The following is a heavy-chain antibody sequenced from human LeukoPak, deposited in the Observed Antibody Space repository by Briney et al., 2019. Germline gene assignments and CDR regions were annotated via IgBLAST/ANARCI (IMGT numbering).Heavy chain of an antibody. J-gene: IGHJ4*02. CDR1: GGTFSSYA. CDR3: ATDDLGYCSSTSCAHFDY. V-gene: IGHV1-69*05. Sequence: SVKVSXKASGGTFSSYAISWVRQAPGQGLEWMGGIILIFGTANYAQKFQGRVTITTDESTSTAYMELSSLRSEDTAVYYCATDDLGYCSSTSCAHFDYWGQGTLVTVSS. D-gene: IGHD2-2*01. CDR2: IILIFGTA.